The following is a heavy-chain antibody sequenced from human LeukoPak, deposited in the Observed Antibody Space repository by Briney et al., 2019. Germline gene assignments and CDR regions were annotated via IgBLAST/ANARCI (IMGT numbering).Heavy chain of an antibody. CDR2: INSDNSV. CDR3: AREVVTQAIYSGYDAFEI. V-gene: IGHV3-69-1*02. J-gene: IGHJ3*02. D-gene: IGHD5-12*01. Sequence: GGSLRLSCVASGFTYSHNGMHWVRQAPGKGLEWVSYINSDNSVLYADSVKGRFTISSDKATNSVYLQMNSLRAEDTAVYYCAREVVTQAIYSGYDAFEIWGQGTMVTVSS. CDR1: GFTYSHNG.